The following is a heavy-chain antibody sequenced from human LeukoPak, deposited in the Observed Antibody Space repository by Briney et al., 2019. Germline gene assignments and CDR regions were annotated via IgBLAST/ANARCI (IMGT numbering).Heavy chain of an antibody. J-gene: IGHJ4*02. V-gene: IGHV1-8*01. CDR2: MNPNSGNT. CDR3: ARGYSSTMRTTGNDY. CDR1: GYTFTSQD. Sequence: GASVKVSCKASGYTFTSQDINWVRQATGQGLEWMGWMNPNSGNTGYAQKFQGRVIMTRDTSINTAYMELYSLRSDDTAVYYCARGYSSTMRTTGNDYGGQGTLVTVSS. D-gene: IGHD1-1*01.